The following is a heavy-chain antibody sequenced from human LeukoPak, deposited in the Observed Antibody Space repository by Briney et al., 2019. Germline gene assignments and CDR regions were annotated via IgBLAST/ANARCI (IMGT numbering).Heavy chain of an antibody. J-gene: IGHJ4*02. Sequence: SETLSLTCTVSGASISSYYWSWIRQPAGKGPEWIGYIYYSGSTYYNPSLKSRVTISVDTSKNQFSLKLSSVTAADTAVYYCARVPGYSGYDYAFDYWGQGTLVTVSS. CDR2: IYYSGST. CDR3: ARVPGYSGYDYAFDY. CDR1: GASISSYY. V-gene: IGHV4-59*06. D-gene: IGHD5-12*01.